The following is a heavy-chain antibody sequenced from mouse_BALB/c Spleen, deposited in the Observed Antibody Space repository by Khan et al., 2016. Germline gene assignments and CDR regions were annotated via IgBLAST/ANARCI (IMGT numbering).Heavy chain of an antibody. Sequence: EVQLQESGPDLVTPSQSLSLTCTVTGYSITSFYNWHWIRQFPGNKLEWMGSLHFSGTTNYNPSLKSRFSIIRDTSKNQFFLQLKSVTTEDTATXYCARNYAYFDGWGAGTTVTVSS. D-gene: IGHD2-1*01. CDR1: GYSITSFYN. CDR3: ARNYAYFDG. CDR2: LHFSGTT. V-gene: IGHV3-1*02. J-gene: IGHJ1*01.